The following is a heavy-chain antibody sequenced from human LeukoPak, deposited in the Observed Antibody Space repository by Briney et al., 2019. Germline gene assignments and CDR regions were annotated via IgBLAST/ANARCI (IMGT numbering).Heavy chain of an antibody. Sequence: GGSLRLSCAASGFTVSSNDMSWVRQAPGKGLEWVSLIYSGRSTYYADSVKGRFIISRDNSKNTLYLQMNSLRAEDTAVYYCTSLYSTTLDYWGQGTLVTVSS. CDR2: IYSGRST. V-gene: IGHV3-66*01. J-gene: IGHJ4*02. D-gene: IGHD6-13*01. CDR3: TSLYSTTLDY. CDR1: GFTVSSND.